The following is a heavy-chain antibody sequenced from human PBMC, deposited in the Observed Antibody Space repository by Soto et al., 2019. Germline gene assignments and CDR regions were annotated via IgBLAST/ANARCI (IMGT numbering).Heavy chain of an antibody. V-gene: IGHV3-30-3*01. J-gene: IGHJ4*02. D-gene: IGHD6-19*01. Sequence: GGSLRLSCAASGFTFSSYAMHWVRQAPGKGLEWVAVISYDGSNKYYADSVKSRFTISRDNSKNTLYLQMNSLRAEDTAVYYCARDNAPHSSGWSCFDYWGQGTLVTVSS. CDR2: ISYDGSNK. CDR1: GFTFSSYA. CDR3: ARDNAPHSSGWSCFDY.